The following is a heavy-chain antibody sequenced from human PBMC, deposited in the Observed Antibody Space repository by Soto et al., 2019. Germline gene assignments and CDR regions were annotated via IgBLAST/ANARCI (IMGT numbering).Heavy chain of an antibody. J-gene: IGHJ5*01. V-gene: IGHV4-30-4*01. CDR2: IYKSATT. Sequence: KPSETLSLTCSVSGDSISNLDYFSAWIRQPPGQALEYIGYIYKSATTYYNPSFESRVAISVDTSKSQFSLNVTSVTAADTAVYFCARGRYCLTGRCFPNWFDSWGQGALVTVSS. CDR1: GDSISNLDYF. D-gene: IGHD7-27*01. CDR3: ARGRYCLTGRCFPNWFDS.